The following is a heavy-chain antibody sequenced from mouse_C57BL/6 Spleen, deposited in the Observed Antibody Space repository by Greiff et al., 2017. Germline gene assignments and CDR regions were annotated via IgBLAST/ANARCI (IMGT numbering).Heavy chain of an antibody. J-gene: IGHJ2*01. CDR1: GYTFTSYW. CDR2: IDPSDSET. V-gene: IGHV1-52*01. Sequence: QVQLQQPGAELVRPGSSVKLSCKASGYTFTSYWMQWVKQRPIQGLEWIGNIDPSDSETHYNQKFKDKATLTVDKSSSTAYMQLSSLTSEDSAVYYCARWNYGNYCDWGQGTTLTVSS. D-gene: IGHD2-1*01. CDR3: ARWNYGNYCD.